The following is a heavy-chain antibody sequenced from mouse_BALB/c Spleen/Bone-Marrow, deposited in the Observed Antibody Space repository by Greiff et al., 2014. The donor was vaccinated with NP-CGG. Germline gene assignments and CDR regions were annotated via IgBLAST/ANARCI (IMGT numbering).Heavy chain of an antibody. Sequence: VQLVESGPGLVAPSQSLSITCTVSGFSLTSYGVHWVRQPPGKGLEWLGVIWAGGSTNYNSPLMSRLSISKDNSKSRVFLKMNSLQTDDTAMYYCARDRGFGYDRTMDSWGQGTSVTVSS. CDR2: IWAGGST. CDR3: ARDRGFGYDRTMDS. D-gene: IGHD2-2*01. CDR1: GFSLTSYG. J-gene: IGHJ4*01. V-gene: IGHV2-9*02.